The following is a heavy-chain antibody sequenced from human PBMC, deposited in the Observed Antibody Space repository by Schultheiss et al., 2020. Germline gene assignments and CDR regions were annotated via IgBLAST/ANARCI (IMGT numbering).Heavy chain of an antibody. Sequence: SVKVSCKASGFTFTSSAMQWVRQARGQRLEWIGWIVVGSGNTNYAQKFQERVTITRDMSTSTAYMELSSLRSEDTAVYYCAADSMYSSSTAEVPWGQGTLVTVSS. J-gene: IGHJ5*02. CDR3: AADSMYSSSTAEVP. D-gene: IGHD6-13*01. CDR2: IVVGSGNT. CDR1: GFTFTSSA. V-gene: IGHV1-58*02.